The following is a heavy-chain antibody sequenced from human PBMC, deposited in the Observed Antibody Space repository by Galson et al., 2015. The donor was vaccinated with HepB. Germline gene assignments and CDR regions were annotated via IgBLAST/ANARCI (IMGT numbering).Heavy chain of an antibody. CDR1: GFTFNTYA. CDR2: FIGVGRGT. CDR3: AKQNEYYFDH. Sequence: SLRLSCAASGFTFNTYAMSWVRQAPGKGLEWVSTFIGVGRGTSYADSVKGRFTISRDNSKNTLYLQMNNVRAEDTAMYYCAKQNEYYFDHWGQGALVAVSS. J-gene: IGHJ4*02. V-gene: IGHV3-23*01.